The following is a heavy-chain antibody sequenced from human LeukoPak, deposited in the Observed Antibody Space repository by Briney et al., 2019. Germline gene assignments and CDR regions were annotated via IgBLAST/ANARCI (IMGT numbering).Heavy chain of an antibody. D-gene: IGHD1-26*01. Sequence: GGSLRLSCAASGFTFSSYSMNWVRQAPGKGLEWVSSISSSSSYIYYADSVKGRFTISRDNAKNSLYLQMNSLRAEDTAVYYCARDRGYGSYLFDYWGQGTLVTVSS. V-gene: IGHV3-21*01. CDR3: ARDRGYGSYLFDY. CDR2: ISSSSSYI. CDR1: GFTFSSYS. J-gene: IGHJ4*02.